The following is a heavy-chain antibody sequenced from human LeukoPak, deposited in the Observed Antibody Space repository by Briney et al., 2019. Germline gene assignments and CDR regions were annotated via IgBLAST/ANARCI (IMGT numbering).Heavy chain of an antibody. CDR1: GFTLNNAW. Sequence: GGSLRLSCAASGFTLNNAWMSWVRQAPGKGLEWLGRIKRETDGGTIDYAAPVKVRFTISRDDSRNTLYLQTDSLKIEDTAVYYCTTDRYYDNSELQFQHWGQGTLVTVSS. D-gene: IGHD3-22*01. CDR2: IKRETDGGTI. CDR3: TTDRYYDNSELQFQH. V-gene: IGHV3-15*01. J-gene: IGHJ1*01.